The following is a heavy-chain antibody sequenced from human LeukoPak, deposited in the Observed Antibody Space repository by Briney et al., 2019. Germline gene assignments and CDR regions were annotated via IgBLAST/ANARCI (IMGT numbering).Heavy chain of an antibody. J-gene: IGHJ4*02. CDR3: TRDQMNY. D-gene: IGHD5-24*01. CDR1: EFTVSRNY. V-gene: IGHV3-53*01. CDR2: IFSNGDT. Sequence: PGGSLRLSCTASEFTVSRNYMLWVRQAPGKGLEWVSLIFSNGDTHYADSVKGRFTISRDTSKNTVSLQMNSLRVDYTATYYCTRDQMNYWGQGTLVTVSS.